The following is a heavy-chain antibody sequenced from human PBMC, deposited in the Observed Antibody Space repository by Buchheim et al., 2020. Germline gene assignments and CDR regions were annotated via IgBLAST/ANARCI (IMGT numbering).Heavy chain of an antibody. CDR3: ARDKYSSSWYRQDWFDP. CDR2: ISSSSSYT. CDR1: GFTFSDYY. J-gene: IGHJ5*02. D-gene: IGHD6-13*01. Sequence: QVQLVESGGGLVKPGGSLRLSCAASGFTFSDYYMSWIRQAPGKGLEWVSYISSSSSYTNHADSVKGRFTISRDNAKNSLYLQMNSLRAEDTAVYYCARDKYSSSWYRQDWFDPWGQGTL. V-gene: IGHV3-11*06.